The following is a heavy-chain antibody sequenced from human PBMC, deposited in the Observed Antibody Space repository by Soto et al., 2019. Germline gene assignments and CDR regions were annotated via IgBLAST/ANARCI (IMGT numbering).Heavy chain of an antibody. CDR3: ARDRGGRLGGAFDI. CDR1: EYTFTGYY. D-gene: IGHD3-10*01. V-gene: IGHV1-2*04. CDR2: INPNSGGT. J-gene: IGHJ3*02. Sequence: ASVKVSCKASEYTFTGYYMPWVRQAPGQGLEWMGWINPNSGGTNYAQKFQGWVTMTRDTSSSTAYMELSRLRSEDTAVYYCARDRGGRLGGAFDIWGQGTMVTVSS.